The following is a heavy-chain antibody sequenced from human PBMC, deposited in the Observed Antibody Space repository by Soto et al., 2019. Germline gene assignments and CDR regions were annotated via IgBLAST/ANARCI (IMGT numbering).Heavy chain of an antibody. V-gene: IGHV3-23*01. CDR3: ARDGQYDLLTGQWAPSDY. CDR2: ISGSGGTT. CDR1: GFTFSSYA. J-gene: IGHJ4*02. Sequence: PGGSLRLSCAASGFTFSSYAMSWVRLTPGKRLEWVSSISGSGGTTYCADSVKGRFTISRDNSKNTLYLQVNSLRAEDTAEYYCARDGQYDLLTGQWAPSDYWGQGTLVTVSS. D-gene: IGHD3-9*01.